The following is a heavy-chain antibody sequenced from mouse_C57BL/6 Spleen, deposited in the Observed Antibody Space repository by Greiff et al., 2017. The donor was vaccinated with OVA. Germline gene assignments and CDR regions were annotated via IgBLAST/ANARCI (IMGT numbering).Heavy chain of an antibody. CDR2: IDPEDGDT. CDR1: GFNIKDYY. J-gene: IGHJ2*01. Sequence: EVQGVESGAELVRPGASVKLSCTASGFNIKDYYMHWVKQRPEQGLEWIGRIDPEDGDTENAPKFQGKATMTADTSSSTASLQLSSLTSEDTAVYYCTTGSYYYGSSYYFDYWGQGTTLTVSS. CDR3: TTGSYYYGSSYYFDY. D-gene: IGHD1-1*01. V-gene: IGHV14-1*01.